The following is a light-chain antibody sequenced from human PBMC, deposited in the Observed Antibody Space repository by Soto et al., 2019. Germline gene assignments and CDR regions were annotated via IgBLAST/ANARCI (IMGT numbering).Light chain of an antibody. J-gene: IGLJ1*01. Sequence: QSVLAQPRPVSGSPGQSVTISCTGTSSDVGGYNYVSWYQQHPGKAPKLMIYDVSKRPSGVPDRFSGSKSGNTASLTISGLQAEDEADYYCCSYAGSPYVFGTGTKVTVL. CDR1: SSDVGGYNY. CDR2: DVS. V-gene: IGLV2-11*01. CDR3: CSYAGSPYV.